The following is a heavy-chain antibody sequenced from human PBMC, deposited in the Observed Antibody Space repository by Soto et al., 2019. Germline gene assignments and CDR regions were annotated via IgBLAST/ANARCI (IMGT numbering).Heavy chain of an antibody. Sequence: GGSLRLSCAASGFTVSNVWMTWVRQTAGEGLEWVGHIKRKTDGGTTEYAAPVKGRFTISRDDPKNTLYLQMNRLKTEDTAVYYCATEVLYYDSSGYWTVVGSTLGIWGEGTMVTV. CDR1: GFTVSNVW. D-gene: IGHD3-22*01. CDR2: IKRKTDGGTT. CDR3: ATEVLYYDSSGYWTVVGSTLGI. V-gene: IGHV3-15*01. J-gene: IGHJ3*02.